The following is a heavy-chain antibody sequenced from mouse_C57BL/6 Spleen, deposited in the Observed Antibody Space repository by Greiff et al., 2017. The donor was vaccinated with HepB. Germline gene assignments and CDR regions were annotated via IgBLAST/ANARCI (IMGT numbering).Heavy chain of an antibody. Sequence: EVMLVESGGGLVKPGGSLKLSCAASGFTFSSYAMSWVRQTPEKRLEWVATISDGGSYTYYPDNVKGRFTISRDNAKNNLYLQMSHLKSEDTAMYYCARDLSGVVAYYFDYWGQGTTLTVSS. V-gene: IGHV5-4*01. CDR1: GFTFSSYA. J-gene: IGHJ2*01. CDR3: ARDLSGVVAYYFDY. D-gene: IGHD1-1*01. CDR2: ISDGGSYT.